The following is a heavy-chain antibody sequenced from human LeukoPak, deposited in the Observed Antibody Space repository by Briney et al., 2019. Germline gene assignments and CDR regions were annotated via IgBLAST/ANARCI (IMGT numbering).Heavy chain of an antibody. J-gene: IGHJ4*02. Sequence: GGSLRLSCAASRFTFSSYAMHWVRQAPGKGLEYVSAISSNGGSTYYANSVKGRFTISRDNSKNTLYLQMGSLRAEDMAVYYCARGVGYYDFWSGYHDYWGQGTLVTVSS. V-gene: IGHV3-64*01. CDR3: ARGVGYYDFWSGYHDY. CDR1: RFTFSSYA. D-gene: IGHD3-3*01. CDR2: ISSNGGST.